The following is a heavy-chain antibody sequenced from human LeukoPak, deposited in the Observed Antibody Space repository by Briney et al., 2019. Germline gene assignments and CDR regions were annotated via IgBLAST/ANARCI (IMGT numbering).Heavy chain of an antibody. J-gene: IGHJ4*02. D-gene: IGHD2-8*02. CDR2: IFPSGGEI. CDR1: GFTFSTFA. Sequence: GGSLRLSCAASGFTFSTFAMIWVRQPPGKVLEWVSSIFPSGGEIHYADSVRGRFTTSRDNSKSTLSLQMNSPRAEDTAIYYCATYRQVLLPFESWGQGTLVTVSS. CDR3: ATYRQVLLPFES. V-gene: IGHV3-23*01.